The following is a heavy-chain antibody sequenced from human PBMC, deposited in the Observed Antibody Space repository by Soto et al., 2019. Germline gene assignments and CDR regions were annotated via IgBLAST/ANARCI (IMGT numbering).Heavy chain of an antibody. Sequence: PGGSLKLSCATPWFTFFSYAMSWVPQAPGEGPELVSAISGSGGSTYYADSVKGRFTISRDNSKNTLYLQMNSLRAEDTAVYYCAKDGSPDYSNYARTYYYMDVWGKGTTVTVSS. V-gene: IGHV3-23*01. D-gene: IGHD4-4*01. CDR2: ISGSGGST. CDR3: AKDGSPDYSNYARTYYYMDV. CDR1: WFTFFSYA. J-gene: IGHJ6*03.